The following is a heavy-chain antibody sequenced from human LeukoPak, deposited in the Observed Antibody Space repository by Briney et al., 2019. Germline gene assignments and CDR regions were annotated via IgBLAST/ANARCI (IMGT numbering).Heavy chain of an antibody. CDR1: GFTFSSYS. V-gene: IGHV3-21*01. J-gene: IGHJ4*02. D-gene: IGHD5-18*01. Sequence: GGSLRLSCAASGFTFSSYSMNWVRQAPGKGLEWVSSISSSSSYIYYADSVKGRFAISRDNAKNSLYLQMNSLRAEDTAVYYCAGGTTWIQLWSFDYWGQGTLVTASS. CDR2: ISSSSSYI. CDR3: AGGTTWIQLWSFDY.